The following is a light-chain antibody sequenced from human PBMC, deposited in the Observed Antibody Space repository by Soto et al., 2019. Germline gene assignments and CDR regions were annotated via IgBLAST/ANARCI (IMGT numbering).Light chain of an antibody. J-gene: IGKJ1*01. CDR3: QQSYSTAWT. V-gene: IGKV1-39*01. CDR1: QSISNY. CDR2: AAS. Sequence: DIQLTEARFSLSASVGDRVTITCRASQSISNYLNWYQQKPGKAPKLLIYAASSLQSGVPSRFSGSGSGTDFTLTISSLQLEDFATYYCQQSYSTAWTFGQGTKVDIK.